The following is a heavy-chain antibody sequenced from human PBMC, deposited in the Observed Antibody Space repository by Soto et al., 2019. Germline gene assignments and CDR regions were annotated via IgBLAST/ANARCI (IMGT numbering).Heavy chain of an antibody. CDR2: ISWNSGSI. V-gene: IGHV3-9*01. CDR1: GFTFDDYA. J-gene: IGHJ6*02. D-gene: IGHD6-13*01. Sequence: EVQLVESGGGLVQPGRSLRLSCAASGFTFDDYAMHWVRQAPGKGLEWVSGISWNSGSIGYADSVKGRFTISRDNAKNSLYLQMNSLRAEDTALYYCAKDPRPWQQLVLSHYGMDVWGQGTTVTVSS. CDR3: AKDPRPWQQLVLSHYGMDV.